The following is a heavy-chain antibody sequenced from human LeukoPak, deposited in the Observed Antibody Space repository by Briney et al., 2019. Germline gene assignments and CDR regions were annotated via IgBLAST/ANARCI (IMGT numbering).Heavy chain of an antibody. CDR3: AKDHNIDSSGSNPGDH. D-gene: IGHD3-22*01. CDR1: GFTFSNYG. J-gene: IGHJ4*02. CDR2: IRYDGSNK. Sequence: PGGSLRLSCAASGFTFSNYGMHWVRQAPGKGLEWVAFIRYDGSNKYSADSVKGRFTISRDNSKNTLYLQMNSLRAEDTAVYYCAKDHNIDSSGSNPGDHWGQGTLVTVSS. V-gene: IGHV3-30*02.